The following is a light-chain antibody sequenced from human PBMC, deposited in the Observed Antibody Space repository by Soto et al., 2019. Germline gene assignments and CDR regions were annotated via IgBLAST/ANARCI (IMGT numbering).Light chain of an antibody. J-gene: IGKJ3*01. V-gene: IGKV3-20*01. CDR3: QQYGSPIT. Sequence: EIVLTQSPGTLSLSPGERATLSCRASQSVSSSYLAWYQQKPGQAPRLLIYGASSRATGIPDRFSGSGSGTVLTLTISRLEPEDFAVYYCQQYGSPITFGPGTKVDIK. CDR1: QSVSSSY. CDR2: GAS.